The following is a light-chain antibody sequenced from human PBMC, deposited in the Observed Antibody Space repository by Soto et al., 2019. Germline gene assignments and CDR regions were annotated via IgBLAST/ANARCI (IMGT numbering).Light chain of an antibody. CDR1: QSVSNS. CDR3: QQYKDWPTT. CDR2: DVS. Sequence: EILLTQSRATLSLYPGQRLTLSCRASQSVSNSLAWYQQTPGQPPRLLIYDVSNRATGIPARFSGSGSGTDFTLTITGLQSEDFGVYVCQQYKDWPTTVGPGTKGEIK. J-gene: IGKJ1*01. V-gene: IGKV3-11*01.